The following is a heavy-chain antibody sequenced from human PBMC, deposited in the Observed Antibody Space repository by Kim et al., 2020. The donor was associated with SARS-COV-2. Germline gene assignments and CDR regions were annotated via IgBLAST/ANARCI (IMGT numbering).Heavy chain of an antibody. D-gene: IGHD3-10*01. CDR3: ARDRMAYGSIQYYFDY. J-gene: IGHJ4*02. CDR1: GFTFSSYS. Sequence: GGSLRLSCAASGFTFSSYSMNWVRQAPGKGLEWVSSISSSSSYIYYADSVKGQFTISRDNAKNSLYLQMNSLRAEDTAVYYCARDRMAYGSIQYYFDYWGQGTLVTVSS. CDR2: ISSSSSYI. V-gene: IGHV3-21*01.